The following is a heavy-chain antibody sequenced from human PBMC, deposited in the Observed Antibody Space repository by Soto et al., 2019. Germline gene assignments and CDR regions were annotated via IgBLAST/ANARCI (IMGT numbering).Heavy chain of an antibody. CDR2: ISGSGGST. D-gene: IGHD2-15*01. V-gene: IGHV3-23*01. CDR3: ATGDGCGGGSCYSVVGVNWFDP. Sequence: GGSLRLSCVASGFTFSSYAMSWVRQAPGKGLEWVSAISGSGGSTYYAGSVKGRFIISRDNSKNTLYLQMSSLRAEDTAVYYCATGDGCGGGSCYSVVGVNWFDPWGQGTLVTVSS. CDR1: GFTFSSYA. J-gene: IGHJ5*02.